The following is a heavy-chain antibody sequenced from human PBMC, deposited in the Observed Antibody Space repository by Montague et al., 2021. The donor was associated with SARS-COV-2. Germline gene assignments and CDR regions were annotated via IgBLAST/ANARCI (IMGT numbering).Heavy chain of an antibody. CDR3: ARGHQGVAMIVVVMIGAEYYFDY. J-gene: IGHJ4*02. Sequence: PTCAVYGGSFNDYYWSWIRQPPGKGLEWIGEINHGGITNYSPSLKSRVTISADTSKNQFSLKLKSVTAADTANYYCARGHQGVAMIVVVMIGAEYYFDYWGQGSLVTVSS. CDR1: GGSFNDYY. D-gene: IGHD3-22*01. V-gene: IGHV4-34*01. CDR2: INHGGIT.